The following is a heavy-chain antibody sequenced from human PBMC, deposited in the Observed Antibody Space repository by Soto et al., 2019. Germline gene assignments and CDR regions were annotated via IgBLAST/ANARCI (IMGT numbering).Heavy chain of an antibody. D-gene: IGHD6-6*01. CDR2: ICYDGSNK. CDR3: ARDIDWYSCSSGFDY. CDR1: GFTFSSYG. V-gene: IGHV3-33*01. J-gene: IGHJ4*02. Sequence: QVQLVESGGGVVQPGRSLRLSCAASGFTFSSYGIHWVRQAPGKGLEWVAVICYDGSNKYYADSLKGRFTISRDNSKNTLYLQMNRLRAEDTAVYFCARDIDWYSCSSGFDYWGQGTLVTVSS.